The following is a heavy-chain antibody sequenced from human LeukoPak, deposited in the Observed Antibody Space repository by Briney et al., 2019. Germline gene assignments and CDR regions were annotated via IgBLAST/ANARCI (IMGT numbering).Heavy chain of an antibody. CDR1: GGSISSYY. CDR3: ASTTTVVTSSTYYYYGMDV. Sequence: SETLSLTCTVSGGSISSYYWSWIRQPPGKGLEWIGYIYYSGSTNYNPSLESRVTISVDTSKNQFSLKLSSVTAADTAVYYCASTTTVVTSSTYYYYGMDVWGQGTMVTVSS. CDR2: IYYSGST. V-gene: IGHV4-59*01. J-gene: IGHJ6*02. D-gene: IGHD4-23*01.